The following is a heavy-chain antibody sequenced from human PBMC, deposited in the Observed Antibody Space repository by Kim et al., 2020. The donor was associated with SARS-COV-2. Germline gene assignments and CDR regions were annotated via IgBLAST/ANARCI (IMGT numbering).Heavy chain of an antibody. V-gene: IGHV3-15*01. Sequence: KGRFTISRDDSKNTLYLQMNSLKTEDTAVYYCTTDGPAASVKTNGWAFDYWGQGTLVTVSS. CDR3: TTDGPAASVKTNGWAFDY. D-gene: IGHD6-13*01. J-gene: IGHJ4*02.